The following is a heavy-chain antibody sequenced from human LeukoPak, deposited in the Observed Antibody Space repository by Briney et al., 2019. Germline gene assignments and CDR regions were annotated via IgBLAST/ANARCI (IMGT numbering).Heavy chain of an antibody. CDR1: GFTFSSYA. D-gene: IGHD1-26*01. CDR3: ANGHGWEYYFDY. CDR2: ISGSGGST. V-gene: IGHV3-23*01. J-gene: IGHJ4*02. Sequence: GGSLRLSCAASGFTFSSYAMSWVRQAPGKGLEWVSAISGSGGSTYYADSVKGRFTISRDNSKNTPYLQMNSLRAEDTAVYYCANGHGWEYYFDYWGQGTLVTVSS.